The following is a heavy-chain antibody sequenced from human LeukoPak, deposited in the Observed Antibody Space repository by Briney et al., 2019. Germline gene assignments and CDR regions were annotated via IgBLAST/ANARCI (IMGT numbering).Heavy chain of an antibody. CDR3: ARDLVTVTKGFDI. CDR1: GDSFSSHY. D-gene: IGHD4-17*01. CDR2: ISYIGTT. J-gene: IGHJ3*02. V-gene: IGHV4-59*11. Sequence: PSETLSLTCAVSGDSFSSHYWTWIRQPPGRGLEWIGYISYIGTTNYNPSLKSRVTISIGTSKDQFSLKLSSVTTADTAVYYCARDLVTVTKGFDIWGLGTMVSVSS.